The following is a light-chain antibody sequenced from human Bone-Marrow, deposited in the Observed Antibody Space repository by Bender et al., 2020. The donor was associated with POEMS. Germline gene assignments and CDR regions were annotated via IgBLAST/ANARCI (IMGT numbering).Light chain of an antibody. CDR3: CSYAGSNTLV. Sequence: QSALTQPPSVSGSPGQSVTISCTGTSSDVGNSNLVSWYQQPPGTAPKLMISEVSKRPSGVSNRFSGSKSGNTASLTISGLQAEDEADYHCCSYAGSNTLVFGGGTKVTVL. J-gene: IGLJ2*01. V-gene: IGLV2-18*02. CDR1: SSDVGNSNL. CDR2: EVS.